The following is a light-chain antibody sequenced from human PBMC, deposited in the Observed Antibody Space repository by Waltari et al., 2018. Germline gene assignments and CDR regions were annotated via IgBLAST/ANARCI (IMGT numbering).Light chain of an antibody. J-gene: IGLJ1*01. V-gene: IGLV2-8*01. CDR3: SAHGGTNSYYV. CDR2: EVN. CDR1: SSDVGGYNF. Sequence: QSALTQPPSASGSPGQSVTISCTGTSSDVGGYNFVSWYQHRPGKPPSLIIYEVNTRPAGVPDRFSGSKSGNTASLTVSGLQAEDEADYYCSAHGGTNSYYVFGTGTTVTVL.